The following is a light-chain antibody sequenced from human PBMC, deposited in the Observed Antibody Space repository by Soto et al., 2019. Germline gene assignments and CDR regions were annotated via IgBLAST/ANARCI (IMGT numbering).Light chain of an antibody. CDR1: QSVSLW. CDR3: QHYRRFSSYT. J-gene: IGKJ2*01. CDR2: DAS. Sequence: DIPMTQSPSTLSASVGDRVTITCRASQSVSLWLAWYQQKPGKAPNLLVYDASKLGSGVPSRFSGSGSGTEFTLTINSLQPDDFATYYCQHYRRFSSYTFGQGTKLEI. V-gene: IGKV1-5*01.